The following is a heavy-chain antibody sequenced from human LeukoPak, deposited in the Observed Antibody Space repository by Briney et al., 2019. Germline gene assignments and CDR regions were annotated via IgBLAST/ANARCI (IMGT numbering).Heavy chain of an antibody. Sequence: SGTLSLTCAVSGGSISSSNWWSWVRQPPGKGLELIGEIYHSGSANQNPSLKSRVSMSLDKSKNQFSLRLTSVTAADTAVYYCARIPSGSYGIFDYWGQGTLVTVSS. CDR1: GGSISSSNW. J-gene: IGHJ4*02. V-gene: IGHV4-4*02. D-gene: IGHD1-26*01. CDR2: IYHSGSA. CDR3: ARIPSGSYGIFDY.